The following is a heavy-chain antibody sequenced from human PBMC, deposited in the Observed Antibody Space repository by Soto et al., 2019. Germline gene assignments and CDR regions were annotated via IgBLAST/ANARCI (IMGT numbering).Heavy chain of an antibody. V-gene: IGHV4-34*01. J-gene: IGHJ4*02. CDR2: INHSGST. CDR3: ARVSDIVVVVAATRVFVY. CDR1: CGSFSGYY. D-gene: IGHD2-15*01. Sequence: SETLSLTCAVYCGSFSGYYWSWIRQPPGKGLEWIGEINHSGSTNYNPSLKSRVTISVDTSKNQFSLKLSSVTAADTAVYYCARVSDIVVVVAATRVFVYWGQGTLVTVSS.